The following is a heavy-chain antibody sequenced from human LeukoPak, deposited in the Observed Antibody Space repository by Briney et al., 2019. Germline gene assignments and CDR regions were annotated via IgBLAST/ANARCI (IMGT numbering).Heavy chain of an antibody. CDR1: GGSFSGYY. V-gene: IGHV4-59*10. CDR3: ARDNLDDAFDI. J-gene: IGHJ3*02. CDR2: IYTSGST. Sequence: PSETLSLTCAVYGGSFSGYYWSWIRQPAGKGLEWIGRIYTSGSTNYNPSLKSRVTMSVDTSKNQFSLKLSSVTAADTAVYYCARDNLDDAFDIWGQGTMVTVSS. D-gene: IGHD1-14*01.